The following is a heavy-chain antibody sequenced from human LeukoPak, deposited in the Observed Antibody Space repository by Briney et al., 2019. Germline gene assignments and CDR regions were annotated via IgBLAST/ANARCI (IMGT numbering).Heavy chain of an antibody. CDR3: AREGSYYPSYVDY. CDR2: IYTSGST. Sequence: PSETLSLTCTVSGGSISSGSYHWSWIRQPAGKGLEWIGRIYTSGSTNYNPSLKSRVTISVDTSKNQFSLKLSSVTAADTAVYYCAREGSYYPSYVDYWGQGTLVTVSS. V-gene: IGHV4-61*02. CDR1: GGSISSGSYH. J-gene: IGHJ4*02. D-gene: IGHD1-26*01.